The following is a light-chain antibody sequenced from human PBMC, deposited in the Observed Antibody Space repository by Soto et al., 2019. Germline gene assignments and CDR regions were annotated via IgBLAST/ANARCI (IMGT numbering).Light chain of an antibody. CDR3: SSYPSSSTLVV. J-gene: IGLJ2*01. Sequence: QSALTQPASVSGSPGQSITISCTGTSSDVGDNYVSWYQQHPGKAPKLMIYDVSSRPSGVSNRFSASKSGNTASLTISGPQAEDESDYYCSSYPSSSTLVVFGGGTKLTVL. CDR2: DVS. CDR1: SSDVGDNY. V-gene: IGLV2-14*01.